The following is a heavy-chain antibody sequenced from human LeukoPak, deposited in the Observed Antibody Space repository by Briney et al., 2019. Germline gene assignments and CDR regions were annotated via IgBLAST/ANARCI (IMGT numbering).Heavy chain of an antibody. D-gene: IGHD6-6*01. J-gene: IGHJ4*02. CDR3: ARAGQLGINY. CDR1: GYTFTSYY. Sequence: ASVKVSCKASGYTFTSYYMHWVRQAPGQGLEWMGIINPSGGSTSYAQKFQGRVTMTRDMSTSTVYMELRSLRSDDTAVYYCARAGQLGINYWGQGTLVTVSS. CDR2: INPSGGST. V-gene: IGHV1-46*01.